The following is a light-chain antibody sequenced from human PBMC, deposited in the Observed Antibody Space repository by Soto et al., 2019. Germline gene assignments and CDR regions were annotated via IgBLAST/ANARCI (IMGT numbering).Light chain of an antibody. CDR3: HQYVSSWT. J-gene: IGKJ1*01. CDR2: GAS. Sequence: EVVLTQSPGTLSLSPGERATLACRASKSVSNYVAWYQQKSGQAPRLLIYGASSRATGIPDRLSGSGSGTDFTLTISRLEPEDFAVYYCHQYVSSWTFGQGTKVVIK. CDR1: KSVSNY. V-gene: IGKV3-20*01.